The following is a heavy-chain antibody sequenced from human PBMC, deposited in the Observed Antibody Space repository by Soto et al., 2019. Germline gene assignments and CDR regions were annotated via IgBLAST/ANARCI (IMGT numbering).Heavy chain of an antibody. Sequence: ASVKVSCKASGYTFTSYGISWVRQAPGQGLEWMGWISAYNGNTNYAQKLQGRVTMTTDTSTSTAYMELRSLRSDDTAVHYCARSHSVLRYFDWFHNPGHYFDYWGQGTLVTVSS. CDR3: ARSHSVLRYFDWFHNPGHYFDY. CDR1: GYTFTSYG. J-gene: IGHJ4*02. V-gene: IGHV1-18*01. CDR2: ISAYNGNT. D-gene: IGHD3-9*01.